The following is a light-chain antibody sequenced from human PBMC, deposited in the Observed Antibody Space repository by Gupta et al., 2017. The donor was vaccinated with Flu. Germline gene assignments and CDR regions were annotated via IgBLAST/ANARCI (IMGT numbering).Light chain of an antibody. J-gene: IGLJ1*01. V-gene: IGLV3-1*01. CDR3: QAWVSSTRV. CDR1: HLGNEF. Sequence: SYELTPALFVSVAPGQTTHITCPGDHLGNEFVCLYQQKPGQSPVLVIQQDTKRPLGIPERFSGSNSGNTDTLTIRGTQAMDEADYYCQAWVSSTRVFGSGTKVTVL. CDR2: QDT.